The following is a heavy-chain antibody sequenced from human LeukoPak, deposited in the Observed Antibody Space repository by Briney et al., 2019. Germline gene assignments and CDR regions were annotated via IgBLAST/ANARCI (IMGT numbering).Heavy chain of an antibody. Sequence: GESLRISCKGSGHSFTSYWISWVRQMPGKGLKWMGRIDPSDSYTNYSPSFQGHVTISADKSISTAYLQWSSLKASDTAMYYCAMEVGATTLNYWGQGTLVTVSS. D-gene: IGHD1-26*01. J-gene: IGHJ4*02. V-gene: IGHV5-10-1*01. CDR1: GHSFTSYW. CDR3: AMEVGATTLNY. CDR2: IDPSDSYT.